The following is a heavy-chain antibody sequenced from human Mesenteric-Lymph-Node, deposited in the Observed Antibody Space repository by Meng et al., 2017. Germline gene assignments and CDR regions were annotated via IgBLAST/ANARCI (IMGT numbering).Heavy chain of an antibody. V-gene: IGHV4-4*02. CDR3: ARDPTGGEDHQRV. D-gene: IGHD1-14*01. J-gene: IGHJ4*02. CDR1: GGPISSSNW. Sequence: QGLLQEADPGLVKPSGPPSLTCAVSGGPISSSNWGSWVRQPPGKGLEWIGKIYHSGITIYNPSLKSRVTMSVDNSKNQFSLKLNSMTAADTAVYYCARDPTGGEDHQRVWGQGTLVTVSS. CDR2: IYHSGIT.